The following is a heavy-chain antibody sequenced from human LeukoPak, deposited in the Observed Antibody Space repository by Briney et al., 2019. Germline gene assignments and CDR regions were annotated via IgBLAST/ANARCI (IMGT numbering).Heavy chain of an antibody. CDR2: ISGSGGST. Sequence: GGSLRLSCAASGFTFSSYAMSWVRQAPGKGLEGVSAISGSGGSTYYADSVKGRFTISRDNSKNTLYLQINSLRAEDTAVYYCAKGDYDILTGYPHFDYWGQGTLVTVSS. CDR1: GFTFSSYA. V-gene: IGHV3-23*01. D-gene: IGHD3-9*01. CDR3: AKGDYDILTGYPHFDY. J-gene: IGHJ4*02.